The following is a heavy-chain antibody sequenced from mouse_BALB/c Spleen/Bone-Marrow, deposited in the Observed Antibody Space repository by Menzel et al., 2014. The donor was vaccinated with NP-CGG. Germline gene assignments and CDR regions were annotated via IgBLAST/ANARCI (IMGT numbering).Heavy chain of an antibody. CDR2: IRNKANGYTT. D-gene: IGHD2-1*01. CDR3: ARDYGNYVRFAY. J-gene: IGHJ3*01. V-gene: IGHV7-3*02. CDR1: GFTFTDYY. Sequence: DVKLVESGGGLVQPGGSLRLSCATSGFTFTDYYMSWVRRPPGKALEWLGFIRNKANGYTTEYSASVKGRFTISRDNSQSILYLQMNTLRAEDSATYYCARDYGNYVRFAYWGQGTLVTVSA.